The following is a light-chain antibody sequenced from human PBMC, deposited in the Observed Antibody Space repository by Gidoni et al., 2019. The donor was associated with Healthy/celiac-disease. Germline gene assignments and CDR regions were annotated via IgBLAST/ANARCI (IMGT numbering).Light chain of an antibody. V-gene: IGKV3-15*01. CDR2: GAS. CDR1: QSVSSN. J-gene: IGKJ1*01. Sequence: EIVMTQSPATLSVFPGERATLSCRASQSVSSNLAWYQQKPGQAPRLLIYGASTRATGIPARFSGSGSGTEFTLTISSLQSEDFAVYYCQQYNNWRTFGQGTKVEFK. CDR3: QQYNNWRT.